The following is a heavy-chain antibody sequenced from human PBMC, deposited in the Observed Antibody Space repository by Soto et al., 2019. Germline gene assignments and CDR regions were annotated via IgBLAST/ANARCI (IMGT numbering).Heavy chain of an antibody. CDR3: ASNYAYAEGYYFYGIDV. V-gene: IGHV3-23*01. D-gene: IGHD3-16*01. Sequence: GGSLRLSCAASGFTSSSYAMSWVRQAPGKGLEWVSRVSSDGGTTYYADSVKGRFTISRDNAKNTLHLQMNSLGAEDTAVYYCASNYAYAEGYYFYGIDVWGQGTTVTVSS. CDR1: GFTSSSYA. CDR2: VSSDGGTT. J-gene: IGHJ6*02.